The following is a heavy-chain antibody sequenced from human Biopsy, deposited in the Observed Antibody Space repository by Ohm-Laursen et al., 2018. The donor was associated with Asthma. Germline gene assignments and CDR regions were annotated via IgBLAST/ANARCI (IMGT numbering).Heavy chain of an antibody. Sequence: SSLRLSCAASGFTFSSYGTHWVRQAPGKGLDWVAVISFDGTNRNYTGSVKGRFTISRDNSRNTLHLEMNSLRAEDTAVYFCAKEVFPGWELRRGPDSWGQGTLVTVSS. D-gene: IGHD1-26*01. CDR2: ISFDGTNR. V-gene: IGHV3-30*18. CDR1: GFTFSSYG. CDR3: AKEVFPGWELRRGPDS. J-gene: IGHJ4*02.